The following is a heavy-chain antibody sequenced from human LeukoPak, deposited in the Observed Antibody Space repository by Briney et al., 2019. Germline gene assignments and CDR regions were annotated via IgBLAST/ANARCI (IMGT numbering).Heavy chain of an antibody. J-gene: IGHJ4*02. CDR2: IWYDGSNK. CDR3: ARGGIQLWYADY. CDR1: GFTFSSYG. Sequence: PGRSLRLSCAASGFTFSSYGMHWVRQAPGKGLEWVAVIWYDGSNKYYADSVKGRFTISRDNSKNTLYPQMNSLRGEDTAVYFCARGGIQLWYADYWGQGTLVTVSS. V-gene: IGHV3-33*01. D-gene: IGHD5-18*01.